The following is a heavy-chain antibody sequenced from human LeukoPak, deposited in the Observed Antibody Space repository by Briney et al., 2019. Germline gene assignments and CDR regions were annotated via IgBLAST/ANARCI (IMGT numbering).Heavy chain of an antibody. Sequence: GGSLRLSCAASGFTFSSYAMHWVRQAPGKGLEWVAVISYDGSNKYYADSVKGRFTISRDNSKNTLYLQMNSLRAEDTAVYYCARDPEGSSSWSYYFDYWGQGTLVTVSS. D-gene: IGHD6-13*01. CDR2: ISYDGSNK. J-gene: IGHJ4*02. CDR1: GFTFSSYA. V-gene: IGHV3-30*04. CDR3: ARDPEGSSSWSYYFDY.